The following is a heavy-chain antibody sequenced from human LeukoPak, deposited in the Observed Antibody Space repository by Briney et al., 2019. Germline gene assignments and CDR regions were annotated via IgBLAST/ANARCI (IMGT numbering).Heavy chain of an antibody. CDR1: GFTFSSYG. CDR2: IWYDGSNK. D-gene: IGHD4-11*01. V-gene: IGHV3-33*06. J-gene: IGHJ6*02. Sequence: PGGSLRLSCAASGFTFSSYGMHWVRQAPGKGLEWVAVIWYDGSNKYYADSVKGRFTISRDNSKNTLYLQMNSLRAEDTAVYYCANTDLDSNYRYYYYYGMDVWGQGTLVTVSS. CDR3: ANTDLDSNYRYYYYYGMDV.